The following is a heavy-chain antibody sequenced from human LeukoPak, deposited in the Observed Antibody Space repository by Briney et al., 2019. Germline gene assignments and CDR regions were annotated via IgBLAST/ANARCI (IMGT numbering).Heavy chain of an antibody. D-gene: IGHD6-19*01. V-gene: IGHV3-66*01. CDR2: IYTGETT. CDR3: AKVGAVAAVEN. J-gene: IGHJ4*02. CDR1: GFTVSSKY. Sequence: GGSLRLSCAASGFTVSSKYMSWVRQAPGKGLEWVSVIYTGETTYYADSVKGRFTISRDNSKNTLYLQMDGLRVEDTAVYYCAKVGAVAAVENWGQGTLVTVSS.